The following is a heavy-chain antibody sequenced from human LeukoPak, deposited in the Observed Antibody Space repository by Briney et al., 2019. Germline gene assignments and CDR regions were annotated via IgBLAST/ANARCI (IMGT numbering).Heavy chain of an antibody. CDR3: ARGQPCGSDCHVAFDI. J-gene: IGHJ3*02. CDR1: GFTCSDHY. CDR2: TRKKANSYTT. V-gene: IGHV3-72*01. D-gene: IGHD2-21*02. Sequence: GGSLRLSCAASGFTCSDHYMDWVRQAPGKGLEWVGRTRKKANSYTTEYGASVKGRFTISRDDSENSLYLQMNSLKSEDTAVYYCARGQPCGSDCHVAFDIWGQGTMVTVSS.